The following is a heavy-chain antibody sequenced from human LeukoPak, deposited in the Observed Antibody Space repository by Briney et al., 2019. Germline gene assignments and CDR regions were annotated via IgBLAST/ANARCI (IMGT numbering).Heavy chain of an antibody. CDR3: ARAQPQVLLWFGELLKDFDY. J-gene: IGHJ4*02. Sequence: SETLSLTCTVSGYCISSGYYWGWIRQPPGKGLEWIGSIYHSGSTYYNPSLKSRVTISVDTSKNQFSLKLSSVTAADTAVYYCARAQPQVLLWFGELLKDFDYWGQGTLVTVSS. V-gene: IGHV4-38-2*02. CDR1: GYCISSGYY. CDR2: IYHSGST. D-gene: IGHD3-10*01.